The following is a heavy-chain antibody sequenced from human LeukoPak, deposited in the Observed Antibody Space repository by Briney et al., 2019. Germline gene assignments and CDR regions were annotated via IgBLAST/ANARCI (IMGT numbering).Heavy chain of an antibody. Sequence: APVKVSCKASGGTFSSYAISWVRQAPGQGLEWMGGIIPIFGTANYAQKFQGRVTITADESTSTAYMELSSLRSEDTAVYYCARDSSGWNDAFDIWGQGTMVTVSS. CDR1: GGTFSSYA. V-gene: IGHV1-69*13. D-gene: IGHD6-19*01. CDR3: ARDSSGWNDAFDI. CDR2: IIPIFGTA. J-gene: IGHJ3*02.